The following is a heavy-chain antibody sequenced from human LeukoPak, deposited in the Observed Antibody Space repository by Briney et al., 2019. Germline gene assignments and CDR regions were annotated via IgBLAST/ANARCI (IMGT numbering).Heavy chain of an antibody. CDR2: IIPIFGTA. J-gene: IGHJ3*02. CDR3: AICVAFDAFDI. D-gene: IGHD2-21*01. Sequence: ASVKVSCKASGYTFTSYYMHWVRQAPGQGLEWMGRIIPIFGTANYAQKFQGRVTITTDESTSTAYMELSSLRSEDTAVYYCAICVAFDAFDIWGQGTMVTVSS. V-gene: IGHV1-69*05. CDR1: GYTFTSYY.